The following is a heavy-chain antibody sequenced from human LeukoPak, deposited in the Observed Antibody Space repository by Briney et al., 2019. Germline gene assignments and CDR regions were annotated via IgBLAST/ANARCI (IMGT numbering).Heavy chain of an antibody. CDR2: INPNSGGT. Sequence: GASVKVSCKASGYTFTGHYMHWVRQAPGQGLEWMGWINPNSGGTNYAQKLQGRVTMTTDTSTSTAYMELRSLRSDDTAVYYCARYCSSTSCYFPPGAFDIWGQGTMVTVSS. D-gene: IGHD2-2*01. J-gene: IGHJ3*02. CDR3: ARYCSSTSCYFPPGAFDI. CDR1: GYTFTGHY. V-gene: IGHV1-2*02.